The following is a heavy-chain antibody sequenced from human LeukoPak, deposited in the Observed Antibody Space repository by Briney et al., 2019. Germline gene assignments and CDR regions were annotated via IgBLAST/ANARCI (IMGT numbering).Heavy chain of an antibody. Sequence: GGSQRLSCAASGFTVSSNYMSWVRQAPGKGLEWVSIIHSGGSTYYADSVRGRFTISRDNSKNTLYLQMNSLRAEDTAMYYCARAPTYDSSGYPDYWGQGTLVTVSS. CDR3: ARAPTYDSSGYPDY. V-gene: IGHV3-53*01. D-gene: IGHD3-22*01. CDR1: GFTVSSNY. CDR2: IHSGGST. J-gene: IGHJ4*02.